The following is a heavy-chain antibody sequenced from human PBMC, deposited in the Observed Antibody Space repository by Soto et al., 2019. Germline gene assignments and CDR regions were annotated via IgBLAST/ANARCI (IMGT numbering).Heavy chain of an antibody. CDR1: GYTFTSYG. CDR2: ISAYNGNT. D-gene: IGHD3-3*01. CDR3: ARDPYYDFWSGYFPXDY. J-gene: IGHJ4*02. V-gene: IGHV1-18*01. Sequence: ASVKVSCKASGYTFTSYGISWVRQAPGQGLEWMGWISAYNGNTNYAQKLQGRVTMTTDTSTSTAYMELRSLRSDDTAVYYCARDPYYDFWSGYFPXDYWGQGTLVTVSS.